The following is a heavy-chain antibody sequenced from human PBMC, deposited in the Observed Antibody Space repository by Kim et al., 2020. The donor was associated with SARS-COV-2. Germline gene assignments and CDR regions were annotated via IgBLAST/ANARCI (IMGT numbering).Heavy chain of an antibody. Sequence: SETLSLTCTVSGGSISSYYWSWIRQPPGKGLEWIGYIYYSGSTNYNPSLKSRVTISVDTSKNQFSLKLSSVTAADTAVYYCARYLVDSSAYETYYFDHWGQGTLVTVSS. J-gene: IGHJ4*02. CDR1: GGSISSYY. CDR3: ARYLVDSSAYETYYFDH. V-gene: IGHV4-59*08. D-gene: IGHD3-22*01. CDR2: IYYSGST.